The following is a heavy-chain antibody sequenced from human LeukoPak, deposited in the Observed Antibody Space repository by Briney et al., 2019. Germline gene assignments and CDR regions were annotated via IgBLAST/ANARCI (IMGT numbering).Heavy chain of an antibody. D-gene: IGHD2-21*01. Sequence: PGGSLRLSCTASGFTFSSYGIHWVRQAPGKGLEWVAFIRRDAKTKLYTDSVKGRFTISRDNSKSTVFLQMNSLRAEDTAVYSCTKGHSALFDYWGQGTLVTVSS. J-gene: IGHJ4*02. CDR3: TKGHSALFDY. V-gene: IGHV3-30*02. CDR2: IRRDAKTK. CDR1: GFTFSSYG.